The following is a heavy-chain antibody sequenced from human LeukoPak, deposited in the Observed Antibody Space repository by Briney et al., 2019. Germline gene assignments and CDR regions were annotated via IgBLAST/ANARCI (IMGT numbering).Heavy chain of an antibody. Sequence: PGGSLGLSCAASGFTFTSYWMHWVRQAPGKGLVWVSRINSDGRSTSYADSVTGRFTISRDNAKNTLYLQMNSLRAEDTAVYYCARGGGYSYDYIAYWGQGTLVTVSS. D-gene: IGHD5-18*01. CDR1: GFTFTSYW. CDR2: INSDGRST. V-gene: IGHV3-74*01. J-gene: IGHJ4*02. CDR3: ARGGGYSYDYIAY.